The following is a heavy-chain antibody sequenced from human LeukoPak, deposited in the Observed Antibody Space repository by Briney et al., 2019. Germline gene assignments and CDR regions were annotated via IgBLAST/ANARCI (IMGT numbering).Heavy chain of an antibody. D-gene: IGHD2-21*02. CDR1: GGSISSSSYY. Sequence: SSGTLSLTCTVSGGSISSSSYYWGWIRQPPGKGLEWIGSIYYSGSTYYNPSLKSRVTISVDTSKNQFSLKLSSVTAADTAVYYCARDSWIAYCGGDCYSWGQGTLVTVSS. CDR2: IYYSGST. J-gene: IGHJ4*02. V-gene: IGHV4-39*07. CDR3: ARDSWIAYCGGDCYS.